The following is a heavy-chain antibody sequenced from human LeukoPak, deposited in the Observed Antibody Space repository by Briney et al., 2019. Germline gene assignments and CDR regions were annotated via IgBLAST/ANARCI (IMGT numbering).Heavy chain of an antibody. V-gene: IGHV1-8*01. CDR2: MNPNSGNT. J-gene: IGHJ6*03. CDR1: GYTFTSYD. CDR3: ARGDSSSWYYYYYYMDV. D-gene: IGHD6-13*01. Sequence: ASVKVSCKASGYTFTSYDINWVRQATGQGLEWMGWMNPNSGNTGYAQKFRGRVTMTRNTSISTAYMELSSLRSEDTAVYYCARGDSSSWYYYYYYMDVWGKGTMVTVSS.